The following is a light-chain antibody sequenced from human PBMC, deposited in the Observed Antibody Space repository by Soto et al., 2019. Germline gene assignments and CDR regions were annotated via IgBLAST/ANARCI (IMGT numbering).Light chain of an antibody. CDR2: GAF. J-gene: IGKJ1*01. V-gene: IGKV3-15*01. Sequence: EIVMTQSPATLSVSPGERATLSCRASQSVSSNLAWYQQKPGQAPRLIIYGAFTRANGIPARFSGSGSGTAFTLTVSSLQSEDFAVYYCKQYNNWPPWTFGQGNKVEIK. CDR3: KQYNNWPPWT. CDR1: QSVSSN.